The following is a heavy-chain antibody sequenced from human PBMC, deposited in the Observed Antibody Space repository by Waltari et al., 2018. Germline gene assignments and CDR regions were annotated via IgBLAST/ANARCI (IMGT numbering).Heavy chain of an antibody. CDR2: IIPLLGSE. J-gene: IGHJ5*02. CDR3: ARSGPYCSGGSCYAGLFDP. CDR1: GGTFSSYA. V-gene: IGHV1-69*11. D-gene: IGHD2-15*01. Sequence: QVQLVQSGAEVKKPGSSVKVSCKASGGTFSSYAISWVRQAPGQGLEWMGGIIPLLGSENYAQKFQSRGTITADESTSTAYMGLSSLRSEDTAVYYCARSGPYCSGGSCYAGLFDPWGQGTLVTVSS.